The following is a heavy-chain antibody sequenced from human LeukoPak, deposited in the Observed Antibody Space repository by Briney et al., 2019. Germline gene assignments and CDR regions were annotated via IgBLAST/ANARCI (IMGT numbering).Heavy chain of an antibody. CDR3: ARVDGYYDSSGYIIDY. V-gene: IGHV1-8*03. J-gene: IGHJ4*02. CDR1: GYTFTSYD. Sequence: GASVKVSCKASGYTFTSYDINWVRQATGQGLEWMGWMNPNSGNTGYAQKFQGRVTITRNTSISTAYMELSSLRSEDTAVYYCARVDGYYDSSGYIIDYWGQGTLVTVSS. CDR2: MNPNSGNT. D-gene: IGHD3-22*01.